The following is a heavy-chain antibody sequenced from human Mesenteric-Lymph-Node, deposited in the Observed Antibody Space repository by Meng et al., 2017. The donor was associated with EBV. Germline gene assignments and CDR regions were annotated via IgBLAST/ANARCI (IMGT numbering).Heavy chain of an antibody. CDR2: IWYDGSHE. CDR3: ARDFYGDFSKTDY. J-gene: IGHJ4*02. V-gene: IGHV3-33*08. CDR1: GFTFSSYG. Sequence: VKWVDSGGGVVQPGTSLGLSCAASGFTFSSYGIHWVRQAPGKGLEWVAFIWYDGSHEYYADSVKGRFTISRDNSKNTLYLEMNSLRAEDSAMYYCARDFYGDFSKTDYWGRGTLVTVSS. D-gene: IGHD4-17*01.